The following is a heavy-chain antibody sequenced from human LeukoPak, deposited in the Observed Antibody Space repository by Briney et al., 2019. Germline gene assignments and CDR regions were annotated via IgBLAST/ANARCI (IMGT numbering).Heavy chain of an antibody. CDR1: GFTFSNYA. CDR3: AKDSDSSGYYHPFNY. D-gene: IGHD3-22*01. J-gene: IGHJ4*02. CDR2: ISGSGIST. V-gene: IGHV3-23*01. Sequence: GGSLRLSCAASGFTFSNYAMSWVRQAPGKGLEWVSGISGSGISTYYADSLKGRFTISRDNSKNTLFLQMNSLRAEDTAVYYCAKDSDSSGYYHPFNYWGQGTLVTVSS.